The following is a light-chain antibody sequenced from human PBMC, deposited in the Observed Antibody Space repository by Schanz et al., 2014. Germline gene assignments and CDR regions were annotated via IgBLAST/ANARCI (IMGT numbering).Light chain of an antibody. Sequence: EIVLTQSPDTLSLSPGERATLSCRASQSVSGSYLAWYQQKPGQAPRLLIYGASSRATGIPDRFSGSGSGTDFTFTISRLEPEDFAVYYCQQYNNWPRTFGQGTKVEIK. CDR3: QQYNNWPRT. V-gene: IGKV3-20*01. J-gene: IGKJ1*01. CDR1: QSVSGSY. CDR2: GAS.